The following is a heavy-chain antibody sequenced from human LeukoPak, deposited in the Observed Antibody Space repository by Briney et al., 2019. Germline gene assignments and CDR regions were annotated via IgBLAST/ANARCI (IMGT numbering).Heavy chain of an antibody. CDR1: GFTFSSYG. V-gene: IGHV3-33*01. CDR2: IWYDGSNK. Sequence: GGSLRLSCAASGFTFSSYGMHWVRQAPGKGLEWVAVIWYDGSNKYYADSVKGRFTISRDNSKNMLYLQMNSLRAEDTAVYYCARGAATETTFFDYWGQGTLVTVSS. CDR3: ARGAATETTFFDY. J-gene: IGHJ4*02. D-gene: IGHD4-17*01.